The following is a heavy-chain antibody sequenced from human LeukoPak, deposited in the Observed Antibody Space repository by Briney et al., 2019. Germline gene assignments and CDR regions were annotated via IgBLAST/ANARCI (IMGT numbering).Heavy chain of an antibody. V-gene: IGHV4-59*13. Sequence: PSETLPLTCTVSGGSIRSYYWNWIRQPPGKGLEWIGSFHHSGNTHYNPSLKSRVTISVDTSNNQFSLRLSSVTAADTAVYYCARSGSTTWHNFDYWGRGTLVTVSS. CDR3: ARSGSTTWHNFDY. CDR2: FHHSGNT. CDR1: GGSIRSYY. J-gene: IGHJ4*02. D-gene: IGHD6-13*01.